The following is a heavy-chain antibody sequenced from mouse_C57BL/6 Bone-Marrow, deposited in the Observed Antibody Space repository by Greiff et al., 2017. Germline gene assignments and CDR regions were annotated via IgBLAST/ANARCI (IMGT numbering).Heavy chain of an antibody. Sequence: EVKLMESGAELVRPGASVKLSCTASGFNIKDDYMHWVKQRPEQGLEWIGWIDPENGATEYASKFQGKATITADTSSNTAYLQLSSLTSEDTAVYYCRSSAWFAYWGQGTLVTVSA. D-gene: IGHD1-3*01. CDR3: RSSAWFAY. CDR1: GFNIKDDY. J-gene: IGHJ3*01. CDR2: IDPENGAT. V-gene: IGHV14-4*01.